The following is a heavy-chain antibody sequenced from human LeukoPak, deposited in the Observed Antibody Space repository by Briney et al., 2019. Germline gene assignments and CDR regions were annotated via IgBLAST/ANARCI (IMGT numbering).Heavy chain of an antibody. Sequence: GGSLRLSCAASGFTFYTYSMNWVRQAPGKGLEWVSSISSSGTYTYYADSVKGRCTISRDNLKNVLYLQMNSLKVEDTALYYCARGLFLSGYLDAFDIWGQGTVVTVSS. CDR1: GFTFYTYS. V-gene: IGHV3-21*04. D-gene: IGHD3-22*01. CDR3: ARGLFLSGYLDAFDI. CDR2: ISSSGTYT. J-gene: IGHJ3*02.